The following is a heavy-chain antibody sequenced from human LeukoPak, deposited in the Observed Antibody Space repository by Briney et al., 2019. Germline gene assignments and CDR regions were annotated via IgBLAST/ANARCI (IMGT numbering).Heavy chain of an antibody. D-gene: IGHD5-24*01. Sequence: SSETLSLTCAVYGGSFSGYYWSWIRQPPGRGLEWIGEINHSGSTNYNPSLKSRVTISVDTSKNQFSLKLSSVTAADTAVYYCARRGRWLHTIDYWGQGTLVTVSS. CDR3: ARRGRWLHTIDY. CDR1: GGSFSGYY. V-gene: IGHV4-34*01. J-gene: IGHJ4*02. CDR2: INHSGST.